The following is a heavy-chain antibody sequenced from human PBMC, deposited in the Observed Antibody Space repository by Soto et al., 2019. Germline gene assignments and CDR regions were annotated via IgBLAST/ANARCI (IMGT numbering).Heavy chain of an antibody. CDR2: IYHSGST. J-gene: IGHJ5*02. CDR3: ARDTYSNYRWFDP. Sequence: TSETLSLTCTVSGGSISSGGYYWSWIRQHPGKGLEWIGYIYHSGSTYYNPSLKSRVTISVDKSKNQFSLKLSSVTAADTAVYYCARDTYSNYRWFDPWGQGTLVTVSS. V-gene: IGHV4-31*03. D-gene: IGHD4-4*01. CDR1: GGSISSGGYY.